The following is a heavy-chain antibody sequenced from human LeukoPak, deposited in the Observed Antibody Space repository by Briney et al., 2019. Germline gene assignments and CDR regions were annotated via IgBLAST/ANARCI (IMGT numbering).Heavy chain of an antibody. CDR3: AREPPGRYYYGMDV. CDR2: INPNSGGT. V-gene: IGHV1-2*02. J-gene: IGHJ6*02. D-gene: IGHD1-26*01. Sequence: GASVKVSCNASGYTFTGYYMHWVRQAPGQGLEWMGWINPNSGGTNYAQKFQGRVTMTRDTSISTAYMELSRLRSDDTAVYYCAREPPGRYYYGMDVWGQGTTVTVSS. CDR1: GYTFTGYY.